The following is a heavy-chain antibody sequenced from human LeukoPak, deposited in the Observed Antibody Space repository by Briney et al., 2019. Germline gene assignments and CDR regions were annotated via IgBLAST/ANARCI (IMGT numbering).Heavy chain of an antibody. CDR3: SSGSYSFDY. D-gene: IGHD1-26*01. CDR2: ISSSSSAI. J-gene: IGHJ4*02. CDR1: GFTFSSYS. V-gene: IGHV3-48*04. Sequence: PGGSLRLSCAASGFTFSSYSMNWVRQAPGKGLEWVSYISSSSSAICYADSVKGRFTISRDNAKNSLYLQMNSLRVDDTAVYYCSSGSYSFDYWGQGTLVTVSS.